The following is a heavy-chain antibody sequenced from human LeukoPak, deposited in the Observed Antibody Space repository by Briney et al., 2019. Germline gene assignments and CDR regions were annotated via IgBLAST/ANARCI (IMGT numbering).Heavy chain of an antibody. CDR2: IYDAGGT. J-gene: IGHJ4*02. CDR3: ARDYHGSIDY. D-gene: IGHD1-14*01. Sequence: SETLSLTCTVSSGSLSRHALTWVRQPPGKGLEWIGYIYDAGGTNYNPSLRSRLTMSVDTSKNQFSLKVTSVTAADTAVYYCARDYHGSIDYWGQGILVTVST. CDR1: SGSLSRHA. V-gene: IGHV4-59*11.